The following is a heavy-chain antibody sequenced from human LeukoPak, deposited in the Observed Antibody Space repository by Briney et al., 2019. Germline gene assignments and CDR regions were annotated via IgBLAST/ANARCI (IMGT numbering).Heavy chain of an antibody. J-gene: IGHJ4*02. CDR1: GFMFSTYW. CDR2: IKPDGSET. V-gene: IGHV3-7*01. Sequence: PGGSLRPSCAASGFMFSTYWMTWVRQAPGKGLEWVANIKPDGSETYYVDSVKGRFTISRDNTKNLLYLQMNSLRGEDAAVYHCGGFGYEAGVDLWGQGTLVSVSS. D-gene: IGHD2-15*01. CDR3: GGFGYEAGVDL.